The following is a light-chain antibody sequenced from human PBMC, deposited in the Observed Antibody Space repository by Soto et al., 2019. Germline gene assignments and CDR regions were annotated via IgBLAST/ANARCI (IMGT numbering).Light chain of an antibody. J-gene: IGKJ1*01. CDR2: DAS. CDR1: QSVSSY. CDR3: QQRSNWPKWT. V-gene: IGKV3-11*01. Sequence: EIVLTQSPATLSLSPGERATLSCRASQSVSSYLSWYHQKHGQAPRLLIYDASNRATGIPARFSGSGSGTDFTITISSLEPEDFSVYYCQQRSNWPKWTFGQGTKVEIK.